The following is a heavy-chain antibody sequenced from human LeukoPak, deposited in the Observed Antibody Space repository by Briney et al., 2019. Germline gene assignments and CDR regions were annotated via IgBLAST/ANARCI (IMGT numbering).Heavy chain of an antibody. Sequence: TGGSLRLSCAASGLTFSSYSMNWVRQAPGKGLEWVSSISSSSSYIYYADSVKGRFTVSRDNAKNSLYLQMNSLRAEDTAVYYCATPGRRYSSGWYNWFDPWGQGTLVTVSS. CDR1: GLTFSSYS. V-gene: IGHV3-21*01. J-gene: IGHJ5*02. CDR2: ISSSSSYI. D-gene: IGHD6-19*01. CDR3: ATPGRRYSSGWYNWFDP.